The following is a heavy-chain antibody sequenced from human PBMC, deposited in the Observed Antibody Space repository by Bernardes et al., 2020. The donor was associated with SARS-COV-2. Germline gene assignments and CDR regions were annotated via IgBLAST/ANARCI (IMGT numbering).Heavy chain of an antibody. Sequence: GGYLRPPCACPGFTFEDYYMHLGRQAPGKGLEWGSGIRWDRWCIGYADSVKGRFTISRDNAKNSLYLQMNSLRAEDTALYYCARSPYSSGWYYFDYWGQGTLVTVSS. CDR2: IRWDRWCI. V-gene: IGHV3-9*01. D-gene: IGHD6-19*01. CDR3: ARSPYSSGWYYFDY. J-gene: IGHJ4*02. CDR1: GFTFEDYY.